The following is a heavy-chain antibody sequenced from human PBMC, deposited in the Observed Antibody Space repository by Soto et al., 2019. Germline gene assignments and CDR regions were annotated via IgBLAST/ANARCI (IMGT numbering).Heavy chain of an antibody. D-gene: IGHD3-9*01. CDR3: ARDRDDILTGYGESWFDP. CDR1: GYTFTSYY. Sequence: EASVKVSCKASGYTFTSYYMHWVRQAPGQGLEWMGWINAGNGNTKYSQKFQGRVTITRDTSASTAYMELSSLRSEDTAVYYCARDRDDILTGYGESWFDPWGQGTLVTVSS. J-gene: IGHJ5*02. V-gene: IGHV1-3*01. CDR2: INAGNGNT.